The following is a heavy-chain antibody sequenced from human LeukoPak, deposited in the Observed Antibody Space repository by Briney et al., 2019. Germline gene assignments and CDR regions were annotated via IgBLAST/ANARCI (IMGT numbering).Heavy chain of an antibody. Sequence: ASATVSCKASGYTVTGHYLHWVRQAPGQGLEWMGWINPNSGVTNYAQKFQGRVTMTRDTSINTAYLDLHSLTSDDTAMYFCAKDAYSGFSSSYNMDSWGQGTLVTVSS. CDR1: GYTVTGHY. J-gene: IGHJ4*02. CDR2: INPNSGVT. D-gene: IGHD5-18*01. V-gene: IGHV1-2*02. CDR3: AKDAYSGFSSSYNMDS.